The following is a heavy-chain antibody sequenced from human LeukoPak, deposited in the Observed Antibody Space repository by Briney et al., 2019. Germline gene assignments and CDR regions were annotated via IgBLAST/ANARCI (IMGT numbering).Heavy chain of an antibody. J-gene: IGHJ4*02. D-gene: IGHD1-1*01. CDR1: GYSFTNYL. CDR3: ARQDGNSKYYFDY. CDR2: IYPGDSDT. Sequence: GASLQISCKGSGYSFTNYLIGWVRPMPGKGLEWMGIIYPGDSDTRYRPSFQGQVTISVDKSISTAYLQWSSLKASDTAMYYCARQDGNSKYYFDYWGRGTLVTVSS. V-gene: IGHV5-51*01.